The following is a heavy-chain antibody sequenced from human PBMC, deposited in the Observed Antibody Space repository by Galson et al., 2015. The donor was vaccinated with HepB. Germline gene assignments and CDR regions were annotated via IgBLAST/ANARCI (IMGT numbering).Heavy chain of an antibody. D-gene: IGHD3-22*01. CDR1: GFTFSSYG. CDR2: IWYVGSNK. J-gene: IGHJ4*02. CDR3: ARGDPPRITMIAMDY. Sequence: SLRLSCAASGFTFSSYGMHWVRQAPGKGLEWVAVIWYVGSNKYYADSVKGRFTISRDNSKNTLYLQMNSLRAEDTAVYYCARGDPPRITMIAMDYWGQGTLVSVSS. V-gene: IGHV3-33*01.